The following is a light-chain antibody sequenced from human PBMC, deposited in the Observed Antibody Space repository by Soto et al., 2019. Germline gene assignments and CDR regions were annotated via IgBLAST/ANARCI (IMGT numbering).Light chain of an antibody. J-gene: IGLJ3*02. CDR3: TSYTSSSTWV. Sequence: QYALTQPASVSGSPGQSITISCTGTTSDVGGYNYVSWFQQYPGKAPKLKIYEVSNLPSGVSNRFSGSKSGNTASLTISDLQAEDEADYYCTSYTSSSTWVFGGGTKLTVL. CDR1: TSDVGGYNY. CDR2: EVS. V-gene: IGLV2-14*01.